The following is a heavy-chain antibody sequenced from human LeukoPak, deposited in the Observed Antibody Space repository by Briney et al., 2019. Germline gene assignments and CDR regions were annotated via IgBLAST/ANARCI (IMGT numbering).Heavy chain of an antibody. D-gene: IGHD2/OR15-2a*01. CDR1: GFTFSSYA. CDR3: ARDPRLLTYYYYYYMDV. Sequence: SGGSLRLSCAASGFTFSSYAMHWVRQAPGKGLEWVAVISYDGSNKYYADSVKGRFTISRDNSKNTLYLQMNSLRAEDTAVYYCARDPRLLTYYYYYYMDVWGKGTTVTVSS. V-gene: IGHV3-30*04. CDR2: ISYDGSNK. J-gene: IGHJ6*03.